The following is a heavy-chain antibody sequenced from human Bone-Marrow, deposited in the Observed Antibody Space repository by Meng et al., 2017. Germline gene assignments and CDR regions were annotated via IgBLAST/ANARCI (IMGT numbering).Heavy chain of an antibody. CDR1: GGSISSSSYY. V-gene: IGHV4-39*07. J-gene: IGHJ6*02. CDR3: ARDRSWGVAATRGYYYGMDV. D-gene: IGHD2-15*01. CDR2: IYYSGST. Sequence: SETLSLTCTVSGGSISSSSYYWGWIRQPPGKGLEWIGSIYYSGSTYYNPSLKSRVTISVDTSKNQFSLKLSSVTAADTAVYYCARDRSWGVAATRGYYYGMDVWGQGPTVTVSS.